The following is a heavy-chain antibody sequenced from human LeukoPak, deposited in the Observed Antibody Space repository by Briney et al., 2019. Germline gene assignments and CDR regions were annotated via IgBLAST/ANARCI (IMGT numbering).Heavy chain of an antibody. CDR2: ISGSGGST. Sequence: GGSLRHSCAASGFTFSSYSMTWVRQAPGKGLEWVSSISGSGGSTYYADSVKGRFTISRDNSKNTLYLQMNSLRAEDTAVYYCAKGYGSGNYYGDYWGQGTLVTVSS. D-gene: IGHD3-10*01. CDR3: AKGYGSGNYYGDY. J-gene: IGHJ4*02. V-gene: IGHV3-23*01. CDR1: GFTFSSYS.